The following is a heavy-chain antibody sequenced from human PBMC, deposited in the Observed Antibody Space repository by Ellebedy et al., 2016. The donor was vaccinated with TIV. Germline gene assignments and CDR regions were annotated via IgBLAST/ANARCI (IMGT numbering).Heavy chain of an antibody. D-gene: IGHD3-10*01. CDR2: IIPIFGTA. CDR3: ARSPRGSLANWLDP. Sequence: ASVKVSCKASGGTFSSYAISWVRQAPGQGLEWMGGIIPIFGTANYAQKLQGRVTMATDTSTSTAYMELRSLRSDDTAVYYCARSPRGSLANWLDPWGQGTLVTVSS. J-gene: IGHJ5*02. V-gene: IGHV1-69*05. CDR1: GGTFSSYA.